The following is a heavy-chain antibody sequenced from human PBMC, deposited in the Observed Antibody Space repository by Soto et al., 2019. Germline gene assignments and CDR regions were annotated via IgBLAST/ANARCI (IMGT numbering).Heavy chain of an antibody. V-gene: IGHV1-69*01. D-gene: IGHD3-10*01. J-gene: IGHJ4*02. CDR3: ARDLEFRDGNISHLDY. Sequence: QVQLVQSGAEVKKPGSSVKVSCKASGGTFSSHVFNWVRQAPGQGLEWRGGIMPIIGTANYAQKFQGRVTITADEATSTAYMEMSSLRSEDTAVYYCARDLEFRDGNISHLDYWGQGTLVTFSS. CDR2: IMPIIGTA. CDR1: GGTFSSHV.